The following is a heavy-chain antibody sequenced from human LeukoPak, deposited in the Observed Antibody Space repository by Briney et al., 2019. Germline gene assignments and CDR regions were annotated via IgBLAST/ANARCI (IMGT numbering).Heavy chain of an antibody. CDR3: ASPLYGSGSHAPYYFDF. CDR2: IRYDGSAK. Sequence: GGSLRLSRAASGFTFNNYGMHWVRQAPGKGLEWVAFIRYDGSAKWHADSVKGRFTISRENHKNTLYLQMNSLRPEDTAVYYCASPLYGSGSHAPYYFDFWGRGTLVTVSS. CDR1: GFTFNNYG. J-gene: IGHJ4*02. D-gene: IGHD3-10*01. V-gene: IGHV3-30*02.